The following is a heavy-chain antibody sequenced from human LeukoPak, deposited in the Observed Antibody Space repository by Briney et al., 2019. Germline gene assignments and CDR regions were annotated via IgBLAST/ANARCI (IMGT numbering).Heavy chain of an antibody. Sequence: GGSLRLSCAASGFTFSSYWMSWVRQAPGKGLEWVANIKQDGSEKYYVDSVKGRFTISRDNAKNSLYLQMNSLRAEDTAVYYCARSRRVTMVRGVIMGGYFDYWGQGTLVTVSS. V-gene: IGHV3-7*01. J-gene: IGHJ4*02. CDR2: IKQDGSEK. D-gene: IGHD3-10*01. CDR1: GFTFSSYW. CDR3: ARSRRVTMVRGVIMGGYFDY.